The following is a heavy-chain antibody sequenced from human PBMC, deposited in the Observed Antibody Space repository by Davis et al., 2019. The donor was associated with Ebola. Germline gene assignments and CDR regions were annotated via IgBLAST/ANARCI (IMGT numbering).Heavy chain of an antibody. CDR1: GGSVSSGSYY. J-gene: IGHJ5*02. D-gene: IGHD5-18*01. CDR2: INHSGST. V-gene: IGHV4-61*01. CDR3: ARVSLRGYTAVYNWFDP. Sequence: MPSETLSLTCTVSGGSVSSGSYYWSWIRQPPGKGLEWIGEINHSGSTNYNPSLKSRVTISVDTSKNQFSLKLSSVTAADTAVYYCARVSLRGYTAVYNWFDPWGQGTLVTVSS.